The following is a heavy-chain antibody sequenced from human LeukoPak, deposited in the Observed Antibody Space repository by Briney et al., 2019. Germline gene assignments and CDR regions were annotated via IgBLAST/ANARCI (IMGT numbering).Heavy chain of an antibody. CDR1: GVSISSGGYY. D-gene: IGHD1-26*01. CDR3: ASLGELHSGFDY. CDR2: IYHSGIT. Sequence: SETLSLTCTVSGVSISSGGYYWSWIRQPPGQGLEWIGYIYHSGITYYNPSLKSRVTISVDRSKNQFYLKLSSVTAADTAVYYCASLGELHSGFDYWGQGTLVTVSS. V-gene: IGHV4-30-2*01. J-gene: IGHJ4*02.